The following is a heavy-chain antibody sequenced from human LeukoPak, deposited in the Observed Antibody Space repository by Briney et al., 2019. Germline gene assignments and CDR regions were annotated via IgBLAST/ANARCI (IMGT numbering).Heavy chain of an antibody. CDR2: IYSGGST. V-gene: IGHV3-53*01. D-gene: IGHD4-23*01. CDR1: GFTVSSNY. CDR3: AKEGETMVVTPVGY. Sequence: GGSLRLSCAASGFTVSSNYMSWVRQAPGKGLEWVSVIYSGGSTYYADSVKGRFTISRDNSKNTLYLQMNSLRAEDTAVYYCAKEGETMVVTPVGYWGQGTLVTVSS. J-gene: IGHJ4*02.